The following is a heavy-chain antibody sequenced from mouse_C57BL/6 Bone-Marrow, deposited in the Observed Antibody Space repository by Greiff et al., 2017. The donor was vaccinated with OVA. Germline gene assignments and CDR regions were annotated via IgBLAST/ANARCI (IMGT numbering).Heavy chain of an antibody. J-gene: IGHJ4*01. V-gene: IGHV1-64*01. CDR3: ARDLLRHYGYAMDY. Sequence: QVQLQQPGAELVKPGASVKLSCKASGYTFTSYWMHWVKQRPGQGLEWIGMIHPNSGSPTYNDKFTSKATLTVDKSSRTAYMQLNSLTSEAAAVDYCARDLLRHYGYAMDYWGQGTSVTVSS. D-gene: IGHD1-1*01. CDR2: IHPNSGSP. CDR1: GYTFTSYW.